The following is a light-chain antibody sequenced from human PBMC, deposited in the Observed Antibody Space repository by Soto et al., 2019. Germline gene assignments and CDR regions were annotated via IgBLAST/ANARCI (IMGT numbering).Light chain of an antibody. CDR2: DAS. CDR3: QQRSNWPPWT. CDR1: QSVSSY. V-gene: IGKV3-11*01. J-gene: IGKJ1*01. Sequence: EIVLTQSPATLSLSPGERATLSCRASQSVSSYLAWYQQKPGQAPTLLIYDASNRATGLPARFRGSGSGTYFTLTISSLEPEDFSGYYCQQRSNWPPWTFGHGTNVEI.